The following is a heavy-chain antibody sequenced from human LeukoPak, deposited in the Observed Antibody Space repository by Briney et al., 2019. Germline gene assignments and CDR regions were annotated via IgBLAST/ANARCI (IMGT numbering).Heavy chain of an antibody. V-gene: IGHV3-30*18. CDR3: AKDPGRCSSGWASHCFFDH. CDR1: GFTFSSYG. Sequence: GGSLRLSCAASGFTFSSYGMHWVRQAPGKGLEWVAVISYDGSNKYYADSVKGRFTISRDNSKNTLYLQMNSLRAEDTAVYYCAKDPGRCSSGWASHCFFDHWGQGTLVTVSS. CDR2: ISYDGSNK. J-gene: IGHJ4*02. D-gene: IGHD6-19*01.